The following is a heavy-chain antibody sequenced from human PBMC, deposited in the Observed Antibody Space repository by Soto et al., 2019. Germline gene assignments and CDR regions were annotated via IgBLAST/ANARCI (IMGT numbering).Heavy chain of an antibody. CDR1: GYTFSGYY. CDR2: INPNSGAT. Sequence: ASVKVSCKASGYTFSGYYLHWVRQAPGQGLEWMGWINPNSGATNYAQKFQGRVTMTRDTSITTAYMELSRLRSDDTAVYYCARDMVSTIGDFDFWGQGTLVTVSS. D-gene: IGHD5-12*01. J-gene: IGHJ4*02. CDR3: ARDMVSTIGDFDF. V-gene: IGHV1-2*02.